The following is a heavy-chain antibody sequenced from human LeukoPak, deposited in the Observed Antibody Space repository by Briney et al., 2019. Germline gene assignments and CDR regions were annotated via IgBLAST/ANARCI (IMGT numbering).Heavy chain of an antibody. V-gene: IGHV3-74*01. CDR1: GVTFSKYW. CDR2: IKNDGSST. Sequence: GGSLRPSCAASGVTFSKYWMHWVRQAPGKGLMWVSRIKNDGSSTTYADSVKGRFTISRDNAKNTLYLQMNSLRAEDTAVYYCVREPYCSGGSCYTSGFDCWGQGTLVTVSS. CDR3: VREPYCSGGSCYTSGFDC. D-gene: IGHD2-15*01. J-gene: IGHJ4*02.